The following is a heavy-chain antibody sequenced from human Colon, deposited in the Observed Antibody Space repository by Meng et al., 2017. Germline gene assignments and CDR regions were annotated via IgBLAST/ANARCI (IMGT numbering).Heavy chain of an antibody. CDR2: ISTIGNVI. Sequence: GESLKISCAASAFNFRGYEMNWVRQAPGKGLEWVSYISTIGNVIKYADSVSGRFTISRDNAKYSLYLQMNSLRAEDTSVYYCAGALLYANWHPGAIVFWGQGTTVTVSS. CDR3: AGALLYANWHPGAIVF. CDR1: AFNFRGYE. J-gene: IGHJ6*02. D-gene: IGHD2-8*01. V-gene: IGHV3-48*03.